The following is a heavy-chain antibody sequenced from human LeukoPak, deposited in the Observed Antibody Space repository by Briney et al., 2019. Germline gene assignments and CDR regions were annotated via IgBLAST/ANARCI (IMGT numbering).Heavy chain of an antibody. CDR3: ARDHEVTGYRDSYNSYLGMDV. CDR2: ISYDGSDK. CDR1: GFTCTIYA. D-gene: IGHD1-26*01. Sequence: GGSLRLSWAASGFTCTIYAMRWVRQAPGKGPEWVVGISYDGSDKNYADSAKGRFTITRDTSKNSLYLQMNSQRGEETAVYFCARDHEVTGYRDSYNSYLGMDVWGKGNTVIVSS. V-gene: IGHV3-30*04. J-gene: IGHJ6*03.